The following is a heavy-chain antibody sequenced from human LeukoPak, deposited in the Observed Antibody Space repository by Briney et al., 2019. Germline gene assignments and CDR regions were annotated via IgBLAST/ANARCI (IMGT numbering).Heavy chain of an antibody. Sequence: GASVKVSCKASGYTFTSYATHWVRQAPGQRLEWMGWINAGNGNTKYSQKFQGRVTITRDTSASTAYMELSSLRSEDTAVYYCARGYSGYDYFDYWGQGTQVTVSS. CDR1: GYTFTSYA. V-gene: IGHV1-3*01. CDR2: INAGNGNT. CDR3: ARGYSGYDYFDY. J-gene: IGHJ4*02. D-gene: IGHD5-12*01.